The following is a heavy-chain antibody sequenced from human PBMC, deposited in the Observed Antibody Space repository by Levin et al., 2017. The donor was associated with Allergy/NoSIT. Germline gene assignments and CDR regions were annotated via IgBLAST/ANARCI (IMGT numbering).Heavy chain of an antibody. J-gene: IGHJ4*02. CDR2: ISTNSAYI. CDR1: GFSFTIYT. V-gene: IGHV3-21*01. CDR3: ARGPDI. Sequence: SGGSLRLSCAASGFSFTIYTMNWVRQAPGKGLEWLSFISTNSAYIFYADSVRGRFTISRDNAKGSLSLQMDNLRDDDTAVYYCARGPDIWGQGTPVTVSS.